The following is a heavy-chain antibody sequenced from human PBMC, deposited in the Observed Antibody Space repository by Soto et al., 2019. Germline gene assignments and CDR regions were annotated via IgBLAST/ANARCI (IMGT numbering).Heavy chain of an antibody. CDR3: ASGVVPADTTDNWFDP. Sequence: ASVKVSCKASGYTFTSYDINWVRQATGQGLEWMGWMNPNSGNTGYAQKFQGRVTMTRNTSISTAYMELSSLRSEDTAVYYCASGVVPADTTDNWFDPWGQGTLVTVSS. J-gene: IGHJ5*02. V-gene: IGHV1-8*01. D-gene: IGHD2-2*01. CDR2: MNPNSGNT. CDR1: GYTFTSYD.